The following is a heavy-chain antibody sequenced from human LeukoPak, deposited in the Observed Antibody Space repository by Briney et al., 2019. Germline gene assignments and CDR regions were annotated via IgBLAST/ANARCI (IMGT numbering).Heavy chain of an antibody. CDR3: AIYSGSYFRFDY. Sequence: ASVKVSCKASGYTFTSYAMNWVRQAPGQGLEWMGGIIPIFGTANYAQKFQGRVTITADESTSTAYMELSSLRSEDTAVYYCAIYSGSYFRFDYWDQGTLVTVSS. CDR2: IIPIFGTA. D-gene: IGHD1-26*01. CDR1: GYTFTSYA. V-gene: IGHV1-69*13. J-gene: IGHJ4*02.